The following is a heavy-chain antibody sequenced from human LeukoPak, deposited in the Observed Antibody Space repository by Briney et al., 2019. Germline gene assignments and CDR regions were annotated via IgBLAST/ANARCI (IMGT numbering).Heavy chain of an antibody. Sequence: PGGSLRLSCAASGFTFSIYSMNWVRQAPGKGLEWVSYISQSSSTIYYADSVKGRFTISRDNAKSSLYLQMNSLRDEDTAVYHCARGVLLDDYWGQGTLVTVSS. CDR2: ISQSSSTI. CDR1: GFTFSIYS. V-gene: IGHV3-48*02. J-gene: IGHJ4*02. CDR3: ARGVLLDDY. D-gene: IGHD2-21*01.